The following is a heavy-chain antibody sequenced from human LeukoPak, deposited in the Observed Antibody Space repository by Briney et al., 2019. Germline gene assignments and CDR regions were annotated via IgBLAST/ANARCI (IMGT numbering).Heavy chain of an antibody. J-gene: IGHJ3*02. D-gene: IGHD3-22*01. CDR2: IIPIFGTA. CDR3: ARDREYYYDSSANDAFDI. V-gene: IGHV1-69*13. CDR1: GYTFTSYG. Sequence: SVKVSCKASGYTFTSYGISWVRQAPGQGLEWMGGIIPIFGTANYAQKFQGRVTITADESTSTAYMELSSLRSEDTAVYYCARDREYYYDSSANDAFDIWGQGTMVTVSS.